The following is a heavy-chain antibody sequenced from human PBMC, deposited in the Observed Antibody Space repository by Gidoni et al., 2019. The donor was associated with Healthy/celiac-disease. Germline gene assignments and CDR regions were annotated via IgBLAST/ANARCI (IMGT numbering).Heavy chain of an antibody. D-gene: IGHD5-18*01. CDR1: GFTFSSYA. Sequence: EVQLLESGGGLVQPGGSLRLSCAASGFTFSSYAMSWVRQAPGKGLEWVSAISGSGGSTYYADSVKGRFTISRDNSKNTLYLQMNSLRAEDTAVYYCAKVPDTAMVYYYYMDVWGKGTTVTVSS. CDR3: AKVPDTAMVYYYYMDV. CDR2: ISGSGGST. V-gene: IGHV3-23*01. J-gene: IGHJ6*03.